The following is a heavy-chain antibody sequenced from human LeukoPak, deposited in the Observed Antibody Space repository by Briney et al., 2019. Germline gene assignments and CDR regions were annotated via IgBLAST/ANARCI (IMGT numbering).Heavy chain of an antibody. J-gene: IGHJ4*02. CDR3: ARDRPFGV. Sequence: PSETLSLTCIVSGGSISSFYWSWIRQPPGKGLEWIGYISDSEPTNYNPSLKSRVTISVDTSKNQFSLKLSSVTAADTAVYYCARDRPFGVWGQGTLVTVSA. CDR2: ISDSEPT. CDR1: GGSISSFY. V-gene: IGHV4-59*01. D-gene: IGHD3-10*01.